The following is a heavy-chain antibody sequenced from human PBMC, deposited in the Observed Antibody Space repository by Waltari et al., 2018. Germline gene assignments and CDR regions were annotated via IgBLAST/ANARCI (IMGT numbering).Heavy chain of an antibody. D-gene: IGHD2-15*01. CDR3: ARDSEVVHNAFDT. J-gene: IGHJ3*02. V-gene: IGHV3-33*01. CDR2: IWYDGSNK. Sequence: QVHLVESGGGVVQPGRSLRLSCAASGFTFSKYGLHWVRPAPGKGLEWVALIWYDGSNKNYADSLKGRFTISRDNSKNTLYLEMNSLRAEDTAVYYCARDSEVVHNAFDTWGQGTMVTVSS. CDR1: GFTFSKYG.